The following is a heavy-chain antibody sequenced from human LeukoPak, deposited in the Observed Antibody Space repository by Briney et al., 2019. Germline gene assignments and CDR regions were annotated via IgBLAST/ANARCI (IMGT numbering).Heavy chain of an antibody. V-gene: IGHV1-2*02. CDR2: INPNSGGT. D-gene: IGHD6-19*01. Sequence: ASVKVSCKTSGYTLSGNYMHWVRQAPGQGLEWMGWINPNSGGTNYAQKFRGRVTMTRGTSISTAYMELDSLTSDDTAVYYCARIAEAGRTSYYFYYWGQGNLVTVSS. CDR3: ARIAEAGRTSYYFYY. J-gene: IGHJ4*02. CDR1: GYTLSGNY.